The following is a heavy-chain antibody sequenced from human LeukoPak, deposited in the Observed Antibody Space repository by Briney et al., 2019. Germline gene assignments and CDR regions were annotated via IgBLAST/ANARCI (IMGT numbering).Heavy chain of an antibody. CDR2: IYHSGKT. CDR3: ARDAYDSSGYSFDY. V-gene: IGHV4-4*02. D-gene: IGHD3-22*01. CDR1: GASISKTNW. Sequence: SETLSLTCAVSGASISKTNWWSWVRQPPGKGLEWIGEIYHSGKTNYNPSLKSRVTISVDKSKNQISLKLSSVTAADTAVYYCARDAYDSSGYSFDYWGQGTLVTVSS. J-gene: IGHJ4*02.